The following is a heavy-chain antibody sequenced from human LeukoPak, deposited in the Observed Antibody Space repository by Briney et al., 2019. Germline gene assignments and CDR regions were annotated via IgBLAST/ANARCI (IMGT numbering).Heavy chain of an antibody. D-gene: IGHD3-3*01. CDR3: ARASDYDFWSGYYDY. J-gene: IGHJ4*02. CDR2: ISSSSSYI. V-gene: IGHV3-21*01. Sequence: GGSLRLSCAASGFTFSSYSMNWVRQAPGKGLGWVSSISSSSSYIYYADSVKGRFTISRDNAKNSLYLQMNSLRAEDTAVYYCARASDYDFWSGYYDYWGQGTLVTVSS. CDR1: GFTFSSYS.